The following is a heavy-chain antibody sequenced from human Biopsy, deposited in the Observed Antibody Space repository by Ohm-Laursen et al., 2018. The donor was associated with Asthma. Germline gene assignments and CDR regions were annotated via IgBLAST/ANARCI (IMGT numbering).Heavy chain of an antibody. CDR2: IYRNGDT. V-gene: IGHV4-30-2*06. Sequence: SDTLSLTCGVSGDSIDSGDYSWTWIRQSPGVGLEWIGYIYRNGDTYYNPSLSSRLTLSVDTSKNQFSLRLTSVTAADTAVYYCARGSSSRLSQWELLVSGGKRAHSYYGMDVWGQGTTVTVSS. D-gene: IGHD1-26*01. CDR1: GDSIDSGDYS. CDR3: ARGSSSRLSQWELLVSGGKRAHSYYGMDV. J-gene: IGHJ6*02.